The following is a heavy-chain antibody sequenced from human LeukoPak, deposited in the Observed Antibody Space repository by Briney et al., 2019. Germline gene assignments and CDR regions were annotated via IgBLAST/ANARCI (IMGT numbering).Heavy chain of an antibody. V-gene: IGHV1-69*04. CDR3: ARDWAPGSGSYPEAFY. Sequence: SVKVSCKASGGTFSSYAISWVRQAPGQGLEWMGRIIPILGIANYAQKFQGSVTITADKSTSTAYMELSSLRSEDTAVYYCARDWAPGSGSYPEAFYWGQGTLVTVSS. CDR1: GGTFSSYA. D-gene: IGHD1-26*01. J-gene: IGHJ4*02. CDR2: IIPILGIA.